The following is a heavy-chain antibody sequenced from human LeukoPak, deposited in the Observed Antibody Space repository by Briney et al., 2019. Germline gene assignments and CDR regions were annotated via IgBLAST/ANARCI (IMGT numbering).Heavy chain of an antibody. CDR2: IHDDGVGT. D-gene: IGHD6-19*01. Sequence: GGSLRLSCAASGFLFNTQDMIWVRQAPGKGLEWLSSIHDDGVGTFYADSVRGRFTNSRDNSKNTLDLQMNRLRDEDTAVYYCGKGRVSEWGQGTLVTVSA. CDR1: GFLFNTQD. J-gene: IGHJ4*02. V-gene: IGHV3-23*01. CDR3: GKGRVSE.